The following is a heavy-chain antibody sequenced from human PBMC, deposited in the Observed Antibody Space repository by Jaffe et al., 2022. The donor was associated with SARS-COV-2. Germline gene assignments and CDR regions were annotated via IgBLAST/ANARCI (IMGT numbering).Heavy chain of an antibody. CDR1: GGSISSSSYY. D-gene: IGHD5-18*01. V-gene: IGHV4-39*01. CDR3: ARRVDTAMVRKQAPLVRRYGMDV. J-gene: IGHJ6*02. Sequence: QLQLQESGPGLVKPSETLSLTCTVSGGSISSSSYYWGWIRQPPGKGLEWIGSIYYSGSTYYNPSLKSRVTISVDTSKNQFSLKLSSVTAADTAVYYCARRVDTAMVRKQAPLVRRYGMDVWGQGTTVTVSS. CDR2: IYYSGST.